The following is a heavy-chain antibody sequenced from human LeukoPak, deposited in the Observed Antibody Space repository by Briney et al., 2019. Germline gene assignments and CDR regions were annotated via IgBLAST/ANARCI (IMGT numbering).Heavy chain of an antibody. Sequence: PSETLSLTCTVSGGSISSSSYYWGWIRQPPGKGLEWIGSIYYSGSTYYNPSLKSRVTISVDTSKNQFSLKLSSVTAADTAVYYCAGSYSSGWYGSGWFDPWGQGTLVTVSS. V-gene: IGHV4-39*07. J-gene: IGHJ5*02. D-gene: IGHD6-19*01. CDR1: GGSISSSSYY. CDR2: IYYSGST. CDR3: AGSYSSGWYGSGWFDP.